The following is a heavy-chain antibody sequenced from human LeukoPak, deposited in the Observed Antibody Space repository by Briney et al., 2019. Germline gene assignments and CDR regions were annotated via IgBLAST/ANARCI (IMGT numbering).Heavy chain of an antibody. CDR3: ARDSTKTGTEGGWFDP. CDR2: IIPIFGTA. D-gene: IGHD1-1*01. J-gene: IGHJ5*02. V-gene: IGHV1-69*13. Sequence: ASVKVSCKASGGTFSSYAISWVRQAPGQGLEWMGGIIPIFGTANYAQKFQGRVTITADESTSTAYMELSSLRSEDTAVYYCARDSTKTGTEGGWFDPWGQGTLVTVSS. CDR1: GGTFSSYA.